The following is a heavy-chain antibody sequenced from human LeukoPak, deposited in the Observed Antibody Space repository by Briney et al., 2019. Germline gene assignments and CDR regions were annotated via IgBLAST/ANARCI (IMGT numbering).Heavy chain of an antibody. CDR2: INHSGST. Sequence: SETLSLTCAVYGGSFSGYYWSWIRQPPGKGLEWIGEINHSGSTNYNPSLKSRVTISVDTSKNQFSLKLSSVTAAGTAVYYCASHGATTPMDYWGQGTLVTVSS. V-gene: IGHV4-34*01. CDR1: GGSFSGYY. D-gene: IGHD5-12*01. CDR3: ASHGATTPMDY. J-gene: IGHJ4*02.